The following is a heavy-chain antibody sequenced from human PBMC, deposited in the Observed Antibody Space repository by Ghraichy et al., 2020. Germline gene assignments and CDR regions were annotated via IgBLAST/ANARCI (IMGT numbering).Heavy chain of an antibody. CDR3: ARGPNYYDSSGYYGSIDY. CDR1: GGSISSYY. CDR2: IYTSGST. Sequence: SQTLSLTCTVSGGSISSYYWSWIRQPAGKGLEWIGRIYTSGSTNYNPSLKSRVTMSVDTSKNQFSLKLSSVTAADTAVYYCARGPNYYDSSGYYGSIDYWGQGTLVTVSS. J-gene: IGHJ4*02. V-gene: IGHV4-4*07. D-gene: IGHD3-22*01.